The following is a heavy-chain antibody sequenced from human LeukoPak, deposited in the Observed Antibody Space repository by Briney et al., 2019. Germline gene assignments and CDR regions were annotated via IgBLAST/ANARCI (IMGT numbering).Heavy chain of an antibody. Sequence: GGSLRLSCAASGFTFDDYAMHWVRQAPGKGLEWVSGISWNSGSIGYADAVKGRFTISRDNAKNSLYLQMNSLRAEDMALYYCAKDMGDSIAARPGAFDYWGQGTLVTVSS. CDR3: AKDMGDSIAARPGAFDY. CDR2: ISWNSGSI. CDR1: GFTFDDYA. J-gene: IGHJ4*02. D-gene: IGHD6-6*01. V-gene: IGHV3-9*03.